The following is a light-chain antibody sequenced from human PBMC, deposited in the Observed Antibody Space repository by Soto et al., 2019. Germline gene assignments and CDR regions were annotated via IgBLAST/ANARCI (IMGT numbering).Light chain of an antibody. Sequence: IKLTQSPSTLSASVGDSGTITCRASHSISSWLAWYQQKPGKAPKLLISGASTLESGVPSRFSGSGSVTEFTLTISSLQPDDFATYYCQQYHSYSTFGQGTKVDIK. CDR1: HSISSW. CDR3: QQYHSYST. CDR2: GAS. V-gene: IGKV1-5*01. J-gene: IGKJ1*01.